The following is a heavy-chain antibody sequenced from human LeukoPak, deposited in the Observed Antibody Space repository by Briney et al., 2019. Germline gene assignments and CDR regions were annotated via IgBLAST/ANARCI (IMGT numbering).Heavy chain of an antibody. CDR1: GFTFSGYG. CDR2: IRYDGSNK. CDR3: AKGLHYDTTIGEFDY. D-gene: IGHD3-22*01. J-gene: IGHJ4*02. Sequence: GGSLRLSCAASGFTFSGYGMHWVRQAPGKGLEWVAFIRYDGSNKYYADSVKGRFTISRDNSKNTLYLQMNSLRAEDTAVYYCAKGLHYDTTIGEFDYWGQGTLVTVSS. V-gene: IGHV3-30*02.